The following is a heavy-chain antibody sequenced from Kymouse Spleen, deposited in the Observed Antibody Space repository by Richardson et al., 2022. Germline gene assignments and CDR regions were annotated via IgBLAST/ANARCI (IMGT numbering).Heavy chain of an antibody. CDR1: GGSISSSSYY. J-gene: IGHJ6*02. CDR2: IYYSGST. D-gene: IGHD6-13*01. Sequence: QLQLQESGPGLVKPSETLSLTCTVSGGSISSSSYYWGWIRQPPGKGLEWIGSIYYSGSTYYNPSLKSRVTISVDTSKNQFSLKLSSVTAADTAVYYCARHNEYSSSWYYYYYGMDVWGQGTTVTVSS. CDR3: ARHNEYSSSWYYYYYGMDV. V-gene: IGHV4-39*01.